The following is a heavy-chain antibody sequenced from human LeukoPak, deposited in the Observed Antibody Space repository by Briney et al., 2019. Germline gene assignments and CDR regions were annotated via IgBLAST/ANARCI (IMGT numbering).Heavy chain of an antibody. CDR3: GKDVKVVPLSK. Sequence: VQLGGSLRLSCAASGFTFSSYGMSWVRPAPGKGLEWVSAISGSGASTFYADSVKGRFTISRDNSKNTLYLQMNSLRAEDTAVYYCGKDVKVVPLSKWGQGTLVTVSS. CDR2: ISGSGAST. V-gene: IGHV3-23*01. J-gene: IGHJ4*02. D-gene: IGHD2-15*01. CDR1: GFTFSSYG.